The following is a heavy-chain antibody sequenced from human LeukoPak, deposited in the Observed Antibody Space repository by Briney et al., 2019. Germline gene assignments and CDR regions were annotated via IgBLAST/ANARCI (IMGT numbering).Heavy chain of an antibody. D-gene: IGHD3-22*01. J-gene: IGHJ5*02. CDR3: ARHSITMIVVGRGSFDP. Sequence: GASVKVSCKASGGTFSSYAISWVRQAPGQGLEWMGGIIPIFGTANYAQKFQGRVTITADESTSTAYMELSSLRSEDTAVYYCARHSITMIVVGRGSFDPWGQGTLVTVSS. CDR2: IIPIFGTA. V-gene: IGHV1-69*13. CDR1: GGTFSSYA.